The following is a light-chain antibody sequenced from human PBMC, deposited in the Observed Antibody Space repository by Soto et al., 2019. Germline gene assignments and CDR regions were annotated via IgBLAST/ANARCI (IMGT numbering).Light chain of an antibody. J-gene: IGKJ1*01. CDR3: QQLNDCSWT. Sequence: IQLTQSPSSLSASVGDRVTITCRASQGISSYLAWYQQKPGKAPKLLIYLASTLQSGVPSRFSGSGSVTDFTLTISSLQPEDFATYYCQQLNDCSWTFGQGTKVEIK. CDR1: QGISSY. V-gene: IGKV1-9*01. CDR2: LAS.